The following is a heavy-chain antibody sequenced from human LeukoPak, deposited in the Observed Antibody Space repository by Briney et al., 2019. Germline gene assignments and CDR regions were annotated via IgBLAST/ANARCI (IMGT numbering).Heavy chain of an antibody. CDR2: ISYDGSNK. V-gene: IGHV3-30*18. J-gene: IGHJ4*02. Sequence: PGGSLRLSCAASGFPFSSYGMHWVRQAPGKGLEWVAVISYDGSNKYYADSVKGRFTISRDNSKNTLYLQMNSLRAEDTAVYYCAKDRTSSGYYYFDYWGQGTLVTVSS. CDR1: GFPFSSYG. CDR3: AKDRTSSGYYYFDY. D-gene: IGHD3-22*01.